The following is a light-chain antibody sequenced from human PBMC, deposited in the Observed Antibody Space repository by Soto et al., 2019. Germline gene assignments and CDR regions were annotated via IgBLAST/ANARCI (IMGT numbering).Light chain of an antibody. CDR2: SNN. CDR1: SSKIGSNT. J-gene: IGLJ2*01. CDR3: VAWDDSLNGYVV. V-gene: IGLV1-44*01. Sequence: SGMSQPPSASGTPGQRVTISCSGSSSKIGSNTVNWYQQLPGTAPKLVIYSNNQRPSGVPDRFSGSKSGTSASLAISGLQSEDEADYYCVAWDDSLNGYVVFGGGTKVTVL.